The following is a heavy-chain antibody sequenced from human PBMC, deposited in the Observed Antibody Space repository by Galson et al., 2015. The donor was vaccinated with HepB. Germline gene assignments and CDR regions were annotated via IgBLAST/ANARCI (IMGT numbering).Heavy chain of an antibody. J-gene: IGHJ3*02. V-gene: IGHV1-18*04. D-gene: IGHD4-17*01. CDR2: ISAYNGNT. CDR3: ATGVDDYGDYDAFDI. CDR1: GYTFTSYG. Sequence: SVKVSCKASGYTFTSYGISWVRQAPGQGLEWMGWISAYNGNTNYAQKLQGRVTMTTDTSTSTAYMELRSLRSDDTAVYYCATGVDDYGDYDAFDIWGQGTMVTVSS.